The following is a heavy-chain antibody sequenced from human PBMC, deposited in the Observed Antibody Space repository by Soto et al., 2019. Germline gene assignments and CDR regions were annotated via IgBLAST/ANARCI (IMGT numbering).Heavy chain of an antibody. V-gene: IGHV4-34*01. CDR2: INHSGST. CDR1: GGSVSGYY. Sequence: XATLSLTFAVYGGSVSGYYWSWIRQPPGKGLEWIGEINHSGSTNYNPSLKSRVTISVDTSKNQFSLKLSSVTAADTAVYYCARDRENGSKNSWFDPWGQGTLVTVSS. D-gene: IGHD1-1*01. CDR3: ARDRENGSKNSWFDP. J-gene: IGHJ5*02.